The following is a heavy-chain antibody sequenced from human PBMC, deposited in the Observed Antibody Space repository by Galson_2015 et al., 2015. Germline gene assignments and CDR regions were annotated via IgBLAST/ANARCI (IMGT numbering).Heavy chain of an antibody. CDR2: ISWDGGST. J-gene: IGHJ4*02. CDR1: GFTFDDYA. D-gene: IGHD4-11*01. V-gene: IGHV3-43D*04. Sequence: SLRLSCAASGFTFDDYAMHWVRQAPGKGLEWVSLISWDGGSTYYADSVKGRFTISRDNSKNSLYLQMNSLRAEDTALYYCAKDLSCSTVTTTLDYWGQGTLVTVSS. CDR3: AKDLSCSTVTTTLDY.